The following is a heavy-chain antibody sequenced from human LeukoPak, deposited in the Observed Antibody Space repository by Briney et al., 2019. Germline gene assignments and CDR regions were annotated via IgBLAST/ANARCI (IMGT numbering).Heavy chain of an antibody. CDR2: IYYSGST. V-gene: IGHV4-31*02. Sequence: YWIGWIRQHPGKGLEWIGYIYYSGSTYYNPSLKSRVTISVDTSKNQFSLKLSSVTAADTAVYYCARKLRYGDYYAFDIWGQGTMVTVSS. CDR1: Y. D-gene: IGHD4-17*01. CDR3: ARKLRYGDYYAFDI. J-gene: IGHJ3*02.